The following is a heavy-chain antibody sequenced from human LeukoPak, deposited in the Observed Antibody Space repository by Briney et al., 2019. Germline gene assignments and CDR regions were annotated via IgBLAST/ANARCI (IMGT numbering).Heavy chain of an antibody. CDR3: AKSRDPAAAPDY. D-gene: IGHD6-13*01. J-gene: IGHJ4*02. CDR2: ISWDGGST. V-gene: IGHV3-43D*03. Sequence: GGSLRLSCAASGFTFDDYAMHWVRQAPGKGLEWVSLISWDGGSTYYADSMKGRFTISRDNSKNSLYLQMNSLRAEDTALYYCAKSRDPAAAPDYWGQGTLVTVSS. CDR1: GFTFDDYA.